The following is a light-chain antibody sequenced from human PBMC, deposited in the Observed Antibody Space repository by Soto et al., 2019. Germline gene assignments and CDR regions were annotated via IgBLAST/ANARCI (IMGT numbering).Light chain of an antibody. CDR3: QQTYSVPDT. J-gene: IGKJ2*01. CDR2: GAS. V-gene: IGKV1-39*01. CDR1: QNIKSY. Sequence: DIQMTQSPTSLSASEGDRVTITCRASQNIKSYLNWYQHKPGEAPRLLIFGASALQGGVPSRFSGSGSGTDFTLPIYSLQPEDFATYYCQQTYSVPDTFGQGTKLEIQ.